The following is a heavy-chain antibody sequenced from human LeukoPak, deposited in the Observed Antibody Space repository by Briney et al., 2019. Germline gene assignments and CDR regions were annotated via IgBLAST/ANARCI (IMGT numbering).Heavy chain of an antibody. CDR2: ISYDGSNK. CDR1: GFTFSSYG. D-gene: IGHD3-22*01. CDR3: AKARTVDYYDSSGYCGHDGHFDY. V-gene: IGHV3-30*18. Sequence: AGRSLRLSCAASGFTFSSYGMHWVRQAPGKGLEWVAVISYDGSNKYYADSVKGRFTISRDNSKNTLYLQMNSLRAEDTAVYYCAKARTVDYYDSSGYCGHDGHFDYWGQGTLVTVSS. J-gene: IGHJ4*02.